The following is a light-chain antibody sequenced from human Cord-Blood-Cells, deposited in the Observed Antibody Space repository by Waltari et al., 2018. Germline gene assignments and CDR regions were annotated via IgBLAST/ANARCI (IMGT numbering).Light chain of an antibody. CDR3: QSYDSSNSWV. CDR1: SGSIASNY. J-gene: IGLJ3*02. Sequence: NFMLTQPHSVSESPGKTVTISCTRSSGSIASNYVQWYQQRPGSAPTTVISEDNQRPSGVPDQFSGSIDSSSNSASLTISGLKTEDEADYYCQSYDSSNSWVFGGGTKLTVL. V-gene: IGLV6-57*03. CDR2: EDN.